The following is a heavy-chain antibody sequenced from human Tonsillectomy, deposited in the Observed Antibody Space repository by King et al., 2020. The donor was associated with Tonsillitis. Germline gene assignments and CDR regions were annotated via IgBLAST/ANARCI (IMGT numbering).Heavy chain of an antibody. CDR1: GGSISSYY. CDR3: ASGWYYYDSSGYYSYYFDY. J-gene: IGHJ4*02. Sequence: VQLQESGPGLVKPSETLSLTCTVSGGSISSYYWSWIRQPPGKGLEWIGYIYYSGSTNYNPSLKSRVTISVDTSKNQFSLKLSSVTAADTAVYYFASGWYYYDSSGYYSYYFDYWGQGTLVTVSS. D-gene: IGHD3-22*01. CDR2: IYYSGST. V-gene: IGHV4-59*01.